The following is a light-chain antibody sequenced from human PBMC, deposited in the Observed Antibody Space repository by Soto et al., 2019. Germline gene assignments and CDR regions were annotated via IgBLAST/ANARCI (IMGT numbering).Light chain of an antibody. CDR1: QSVSSY. CDR2: DAS. CDR3: QQRSNWPST. V-gene: IGKV3-11*01. Sequence: EIVLTQSPATLSLSPGERATLSCRSSQSVSSYLAWYQQKPGQAPRLLIYDASNRATGIPARFSGSGSGTDFTLTISSLDNEDFAVYYGQQRSNWPSTFGGGTKVEIK. J-gene: IGKJ4*01.